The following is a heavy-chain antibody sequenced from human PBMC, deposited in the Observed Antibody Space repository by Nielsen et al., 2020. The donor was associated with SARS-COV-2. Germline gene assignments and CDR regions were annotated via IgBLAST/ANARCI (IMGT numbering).Heavy chain of an antibody. V-gene: IGHV4-59*08. Sequence: WIRQPPGKGLEWVGYIYYTGNTHYNPSLESRVSISVDTSKNQFSLKLSSVTAADTAVYYCARLEGSGWYDWSYFDYWGQGTLVTVSS. CDR2: IYYTGNT. J-gene: IGHJ4*02. CDR3: ARLEGSGWYDWSYFDY. D-gene: IGHD6-19*01.